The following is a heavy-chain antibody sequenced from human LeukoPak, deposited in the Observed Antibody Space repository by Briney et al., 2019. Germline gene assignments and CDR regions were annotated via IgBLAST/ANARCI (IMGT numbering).Heavy chain of an antibody. Sequence: GGSLRLSCGASGFTFSSYWMHWVRQAPGKGLVWVSRISGDGSSTTYADSVKGRFTISRDNAKNSLYLQMNSLRGEDTAVYYCVRGGAGATASDTFDIWGQGTMVAVSS. J-gene: IGHJ3*02. CDR1: GFTFSSYW. V-gene: IGHV3-74*01. CDR2: ISGDGSST. CDR3: VRGGAGATASDTFDI. D-gene: IGHD5-12*01.